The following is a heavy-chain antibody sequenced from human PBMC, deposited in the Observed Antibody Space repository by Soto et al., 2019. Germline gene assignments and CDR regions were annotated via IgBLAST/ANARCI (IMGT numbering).Heavy chain of an antibody. Sequence: GGSLRLSCAASGFTFSSYWMHWVRQAPGKGLEWVSAISSGGGSTNYADSVKGRFTISRDNAKNTLYLQMNSLRAEDTAVYYCAKVSLRYFDTDPFDYWGQGTLVTVSS. CDR1: GFTFSSYW. CDR2: ISSGGGST. D-gene: IGHD3-9*01. J-gene: IGHJ4*02. V-gene: IGHV3-23*01. CDR3: AKVSLRYFDTDPFDY.